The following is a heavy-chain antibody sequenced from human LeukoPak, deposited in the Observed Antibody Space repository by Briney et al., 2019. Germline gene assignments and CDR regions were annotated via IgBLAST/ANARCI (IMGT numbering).Heavy chain of an antibody. CDR2: MYIDGDT. D-gene: IGHD2-15*01. J-gene: IGHJ4*02. CDR3: AKTTYCTGGSCYSGLLEY. Sequence: GGSLRLSCAASGFSVSSNAVSWMRQAPGQGLEWVSVMYIDGDTDYVDAVKGRFTISRDNSKNTLFLQMNSLRAEDTAMYYCAKTTYCTGGSCYSGLLEYWGQGTLVTVSS. CDR1: GFSVSSNA. V-gene: IGHV3-53*01.